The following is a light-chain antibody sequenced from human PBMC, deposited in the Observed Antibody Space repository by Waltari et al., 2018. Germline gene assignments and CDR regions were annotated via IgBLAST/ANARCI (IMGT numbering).Light chain of an antibody. J-gene: IGLJ3*02. Sequence: SYELTQPPSVSVSPGQTARITCSGDILTKQNAYWYQQKPGQAPGLVIYQGTERPSGIPERFSGSRSVTVVTLTISGVQAEDEADYYCQSADSYGASWVFGGGTKLTVL. V-gene: IGLV3-25*03. CDR2: QGT. CDR1: ILTKQN. CDR3: QSADSYGASWV.